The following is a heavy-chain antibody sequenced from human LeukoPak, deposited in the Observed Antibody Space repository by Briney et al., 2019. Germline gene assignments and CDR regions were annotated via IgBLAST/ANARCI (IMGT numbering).Heavy chain of an antibody. CDR3: ARGPRGYSYGLPFDY. Sequence: GASVKVSCKASGYTFTGYYMHWVRQAPGQGLEWMGWINPNSGGTNYAQKFQGRVTMTRDTSISTAYMELSRLRSDDTAVYYCARGPRGYSYGLPFDYWGQGTLVTVSS. CDR1: GYTFTGYY. J-gene: IGHJ4*02. CDR2: INPNSGGT. V-gene: IGHV1-2*02. D-gene: IGHD5-18*01.